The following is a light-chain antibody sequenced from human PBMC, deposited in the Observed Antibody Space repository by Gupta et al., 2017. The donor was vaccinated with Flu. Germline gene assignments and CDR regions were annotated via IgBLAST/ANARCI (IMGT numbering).Light chain of an antibody. J-gene: IGKJ4*01. CDR3: QQYYSTPQLT. CDR2: WAS. Sequence: DIVMTQPPDSLAVSLGERATINCKSSQSILNSPNNKNYLAWYQQKPGQPPKLLIYWASTRESGVPDRFSGSGSGTDFTLTISSLQAEDVAVYYCQQYYSTPQLTFGGGTKVEIK. V-gene: IGKV4-1*01. CDR1: QSILNSPNNKNY.